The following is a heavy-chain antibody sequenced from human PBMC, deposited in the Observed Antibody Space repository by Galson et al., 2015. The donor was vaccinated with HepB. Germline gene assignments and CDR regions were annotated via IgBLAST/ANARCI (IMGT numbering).Heavy chain of an antibody. CDR2: ISGSGGST. V-gene: IGHV3-23*01. CDR3: AKAEWGVPAFHYFDY. J-gene: IGHJ4*02. D-gene: IGHD2-2*01. CDR1: GFTFSSYA. Sequence: SLRLSCAASGFTFSSYAMSWVRQALGKGLEWVSAISGSGGSTYYADSVKGRFTISRDNSKNTLYLQMNSLRAEDTAVYYCAKAEWGVPAFHYFDYWGQGTLVTVSS.